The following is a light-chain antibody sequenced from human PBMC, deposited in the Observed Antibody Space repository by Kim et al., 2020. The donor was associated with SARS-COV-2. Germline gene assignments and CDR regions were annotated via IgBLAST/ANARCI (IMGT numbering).Light chain of an antibody. CDR3: QQYGTPPRT. CDR1: QSVSFTY. V-gene: IGKV3-20*01. Sequence: PGDRATLSCRASQSVSFTYLTWYQQKPGQAPRLLIFGASSRAAGIPDRFSASGSGTDFTLTISRLEPEDFAVYYCQQYGTPPRTFGQGTKV. CDR2: GAS. J-gene: IGKJ1*01.